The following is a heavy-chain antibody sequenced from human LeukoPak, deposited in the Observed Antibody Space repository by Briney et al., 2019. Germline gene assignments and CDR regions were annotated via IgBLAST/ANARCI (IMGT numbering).Heavy chain of an antibody. V-gene: IGHV4-59*01. Sequence: SESLSLTCTVSGGSITTYFWSWIRQPPGKGLECIGYIYYTGNTNYSPSLRNRVTISVDTSKNQFSLKLNSVTAADTALYFCAGARGGAYGFAFDSWGQGTLVTVSS. CDR1: GGSITTYF. CDR3: AGARGGAYGFAFDS. J-gene: IGHJ4*02. CDR2: IYYTGNT. D-gene: IGHD3-10*01.